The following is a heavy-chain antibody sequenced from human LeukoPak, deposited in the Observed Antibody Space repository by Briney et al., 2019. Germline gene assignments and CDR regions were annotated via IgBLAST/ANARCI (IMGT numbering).Heavy chain of an antibody. D-gene: IGHD2-15*01. CDR2: INHSGST. CDR3: AKLPYCSGGSCRPNWFDP. V-gene: IGHV4-34*01. CDR1: GGSFGGYY. J-gene: IGHJ5*02. Sequence: PSETLSLTCAVYGGSFGGYYWSWIRQPPGKGLEWIGEINHSGSTNYNPSLKSRVTISVDTSKNQFSLKLSSVTAADTAVYYCAKLPYCSGGSCRPNWFDPWGQGTLVTVSS.